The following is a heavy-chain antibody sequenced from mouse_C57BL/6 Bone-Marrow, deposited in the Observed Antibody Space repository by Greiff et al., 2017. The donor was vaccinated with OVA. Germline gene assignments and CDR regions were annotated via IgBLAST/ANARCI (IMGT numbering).Heavy chain of an antibody. CDR1: GYTFTTYP. CDR2: FHPYTDDT. CDR3: ARPGYYDGDWFAY. V-gene: IGHV1-47*01. D-gene: IGHD1-1*01. Sequence: QVQLKESGAELVKPGASVKMSCKASGYTFTTYPLEWMKQNHGKSLEWIGNFHPYTDDTKYNEKFKGKATLTVEKSSSTVYLELSRLTSDDSAVYDCARPGYYDGDWFAYWGQGTLVTVSA. J-gene: IGHJ3*01.